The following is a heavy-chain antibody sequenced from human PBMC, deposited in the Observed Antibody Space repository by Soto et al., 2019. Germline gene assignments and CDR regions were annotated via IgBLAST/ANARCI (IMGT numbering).Heavy chain of an antibody. J-gene: IGHJ6*02. D-gene: IGHD6-19*01. V-gene: IGHV3-23*01. Sequence: GGSLRLSCAASGFTFSSYAMSWVRQAPGKGLEWVSAISGSGGSTYYADSVKGRFTISRDNSKNTLYLQMNSLRAEDTAVYYCAKEVQWPGHYYYGMDVWGQGTTVTVSS. CDR2: ISGSGGST. CDR1: GFTFSSYA. CDR3: AKEVQWPGHYYYGMDV.